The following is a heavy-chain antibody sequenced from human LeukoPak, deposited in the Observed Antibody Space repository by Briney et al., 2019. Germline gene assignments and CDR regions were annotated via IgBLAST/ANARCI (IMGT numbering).Heavy chain of an antibody. CDR2: ISAYNGNT. CDR1: GYTFTIYG. Sequence: GASVTVSCTASGYTFTIYGISWVRQAPGQGLEWMGWISAYNGNTNYAQKLQGRVTMTTDTSTSTAYMELRSLRSDDTAVYYCARTITIFGVVPGDYWGQGTLVTVSS. J-gene: IGHJ4*02. CDR3: ARTITIFGVVPGDY. D-gene: IGHD3-3*01. V-gene: IGHV1-18*01.